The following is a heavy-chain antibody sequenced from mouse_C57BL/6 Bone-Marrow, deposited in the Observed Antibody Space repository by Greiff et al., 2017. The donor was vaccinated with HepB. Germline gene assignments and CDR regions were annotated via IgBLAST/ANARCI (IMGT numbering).Heavy chain of an antibody. CDR1: GFTFSSYA. D-gene: IGHD2-10*01. Sequence: EVKLMESGGGLVKPGGSLKLSCAASGFTFSSYAMSWVRQTPEKRLEWVATISDGGSYTYYPDNVKGRFTISRDNAKNNLYLQMSHLKSEDTAMYYCARGLLWSFAYWGQGTLVTVSA. J-gene: IGHJ3*01. CDR2: ISDGGSYT. V-gene: IGHV5-4*03. CDR3: ARGLLWSFAY.